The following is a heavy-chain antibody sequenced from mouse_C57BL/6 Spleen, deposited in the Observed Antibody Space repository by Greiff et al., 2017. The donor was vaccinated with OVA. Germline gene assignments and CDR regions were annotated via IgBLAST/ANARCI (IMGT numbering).Heavy chain of an antibody. CDR1: GYTFTDYN. J-gene: IGHJ2*01. CDR2: INPNNGGT. Sequence: VQLKESGPELVKPGASVKIPCKASGYTFTDYNMDWVKQSHGKSLEWIGDINPNNGGTIYNQKFKGKATLTVDKSSSTAYMELRSLTSEDTAVYYCARRRYDDGYFDYWGQGTTLTVSS. CDR3: ARRRYDDGYFDY. V-gene: IGHV1-18*01. D-gene: IGHD2-12*01.